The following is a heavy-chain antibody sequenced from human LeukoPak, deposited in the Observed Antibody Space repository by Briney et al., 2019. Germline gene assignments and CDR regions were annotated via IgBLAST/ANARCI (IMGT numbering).Heavy chain of an antibody. J-gene: IGHJ4*02. CDR3: TTFTVVVVAATRAFDY. V-gene: IGHV3-23*01. CDR2: VTDSGSRT. D-gene: IGHD2-15*01. CDR1: GFIFNKYA. Sequence: GGSLRLSCAASGFIFNKYAMNWVRQAPGKGLEWVSLVTDSGSRTYCADSVKGRFTISRDNSKNTLYLQMNSLKTEDTAVYYCTTFTVVVVAATRAFDYWGQGTLVTVSS.